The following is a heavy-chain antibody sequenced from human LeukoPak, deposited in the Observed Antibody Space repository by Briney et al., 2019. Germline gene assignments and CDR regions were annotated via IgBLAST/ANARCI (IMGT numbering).Heavy chain of an antibody. V-gene: IGHV3-30*12. CDR3: AMKAVPRPRLYDAFDF. J-gene: IGHJ3*01. D-gene: IGHD2-2*02. Sequence: GGSLRLSCAASRFTFSSYGMHWVRQAPGKGLEWMTFISYDGRNKYYADPVKGRLTISRDNSKNTLYLQMNSLRADDTAVYYCAMKAVPRPRLYDAFDFWGQGTVVTVSS. CDR2: ISYDGRNK. CDR1: RFTFSSYG.